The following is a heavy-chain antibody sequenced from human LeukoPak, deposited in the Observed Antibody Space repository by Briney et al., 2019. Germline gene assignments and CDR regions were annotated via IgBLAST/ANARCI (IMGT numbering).Heavy chain of an antibody. CDR2: IYYSGST. Sequence: SETLSLTCAVYGGSFSVYYWSWIRQPPGKGLEWIGYIYYSGSTNYNPSLKSRVTISVDTSKNQFSLKLSSVTAADTAVYYCARSLYYYDSSGYRDGYYFDYWGQGTLVTVSS. J-gene: IGHJ4*02. CDR1: GGSFSVYY. CDR3: ARSLYYYDSSGYRDGYYFDY. V-gene: IGHV4-59*01. D-gene: IGHD3-22*01.